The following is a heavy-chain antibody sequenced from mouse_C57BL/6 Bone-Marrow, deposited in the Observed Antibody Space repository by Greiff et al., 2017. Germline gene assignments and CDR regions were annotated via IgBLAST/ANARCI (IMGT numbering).Heavy chain of an antibody. V-gene: IGHV1-81*01. Sequence: QVQLQQSGAELARPGASVKLSCKASGYTFPSSGISWVKQRTGQGLEWIGEIYPRSGNTYYNEKFKGKATLTAAKSSSTAYMELRSLTSEDSAVYFCAREVYDGYDDYAMAYWGQGTSVTVSS. D-gene: IGHD2-3*01. CDR1: GYTFPSSG. CDR2: IYPRSGNT. J-gene: IGHJ4*01. CDR3: AREVYDGYDDYAMAY.